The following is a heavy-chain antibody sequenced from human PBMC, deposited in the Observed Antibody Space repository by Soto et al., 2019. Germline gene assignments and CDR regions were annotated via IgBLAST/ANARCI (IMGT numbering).Heavy chain of an antibody. CDR3: ARVDDCGGDCYGDFDY. J-gene: IGHJ4*02. CDR1: GFTFSSYA. V-gene: IGHV3-30-3*01. D-gene: IGHD2-21*02. CDR2: ISYDGSNK. Sequence: GGSLRLSCAASGFTFSSYAMHWVRQAPGKGLEWVAVISYDGSNKYYADSVKGRFTISRDNSKNTLYLQMNSLRAEDTAVYYCARVDDCGGDCYGDFDYWGQGTLVTVSS.